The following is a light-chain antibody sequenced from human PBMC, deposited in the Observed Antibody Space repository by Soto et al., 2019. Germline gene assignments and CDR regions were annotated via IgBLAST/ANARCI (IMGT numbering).Light chain of an antibody. J-gene: IGLJ1*01. V-gene: IGLV1-40*01. Sequence: QSVLTQPPSVSGAPGQRVTISCSGSSSNIGAGYDVHWYQQLPGKAPKLLIYANNNRPSGVPDRFSGSKSVTSASLAIAGLQDEDEADYYCQSYDTTLTVFGTGTKLTVL. CDR3: QSYDTTLTV. CDR2: ANN. CDR1: SSNIGAGYD.